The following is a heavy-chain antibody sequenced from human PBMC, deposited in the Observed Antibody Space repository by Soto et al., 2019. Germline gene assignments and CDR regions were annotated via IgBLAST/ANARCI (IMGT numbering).Heavy chain of an antibody. CDR2: INPNSGGT. J-gene: IGHJ6*02. CDR3: ARVERGSGYDWLIGGYSYYGMDV. CDR1: GYTFTGYY. V-gene: IGHV1-2*02. D-gene: IGHD5-12*01. Sequence: ASVKVSCKASGYTFTGYYMHWVRQAPGQGLEWMGWINPNSGGTNYAQKFQGRVTMTRDTSISTAYMELSRLRSDDTAVYYCARVERGSGYDWLIGGYSYYGMDVWGQGTTVTVSS.